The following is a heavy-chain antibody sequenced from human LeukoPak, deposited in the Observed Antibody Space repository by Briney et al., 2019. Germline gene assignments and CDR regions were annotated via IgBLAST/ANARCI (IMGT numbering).Heavy chain of an antibody. Sequence: SETLSLTCAVSGYSISSGYYWGWIRQPPGKGLGWILSIYHGGSTYYNPSLKSRVTISVDTSKNQFSLTLSSVSATDTPVYYCAGLENDHRSGYSHPPGYLHLGHRGTVLPLSS. CDR1: GYSISSGYY. CDR2: IYHGGST. V-gene: IGHV4-38-2*01. CDR3: AGLENDHRSGYSHPPGYLHL. J-gene: IGHJ2*01. D-gene: IGHD3-22*01.